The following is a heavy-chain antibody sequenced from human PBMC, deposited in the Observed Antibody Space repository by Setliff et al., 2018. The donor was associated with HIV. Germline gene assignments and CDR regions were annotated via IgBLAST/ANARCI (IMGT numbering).Heavy chain of an antibody. V-gene: IGHV4-34*01. Sequence: SETLSLTCAIYGGSFSNYYWTWIRQPPGKGLEWIGEINHSGSTNYNPSLKSRVTISVYTSKNQFSLKLSSVTAADTAVYYCARGGYSSSWYTYYGMDVWGQGTTVTVSS. D-gene: IGHD6-13*01. CDR1: GGSFSNYY. CDR2: INHSGST. CDR3: ARGGYSSSWYTYYGMDV. J-gene: IGHJ6*02.